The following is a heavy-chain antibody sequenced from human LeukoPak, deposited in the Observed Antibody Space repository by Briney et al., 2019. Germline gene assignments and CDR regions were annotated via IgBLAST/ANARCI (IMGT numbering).Heavy chain of an antibody. CDR1: GGSFSGYY. CDR2: IYHSGNT. D-gene: IGHD1-26*01. V-gene: IGHV4-34*01. CDR3: AREEMPGKFDY. J-gene: IGHJ4*02. Sequence: SETLSLTCAVYGGSFSGYYWSWIRQPPGKGLEWIGEIYHSGNTNYNPSLKSRVAISLDKSSNQFSLRLMSVTAADTAMYFCAREEMPGKFDYWGQGILVTVSS.